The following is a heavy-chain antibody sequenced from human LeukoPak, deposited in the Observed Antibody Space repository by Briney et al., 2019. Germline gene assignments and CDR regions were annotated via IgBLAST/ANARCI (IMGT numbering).Heavy chain of an antibody. J-gene: IGHJ3*02. CDR3: AKDRQSIAARVPDAFDI. V-gene: IGHV3-23*01. D-gene: IGHD6-6*01. CDR1: GFTFSSYA. Sequence: GGSLRLSCAASGFTFSSYAMSWVRQAPGKGLEWVSAISGSGGSTYYADSVKGRFTISRDNSKNTLYLQMNSLRAEDTAVYYCAKDRQSIAARVPDAFDIWGQGTMVTVSS. CDR2: ISGSGGST.